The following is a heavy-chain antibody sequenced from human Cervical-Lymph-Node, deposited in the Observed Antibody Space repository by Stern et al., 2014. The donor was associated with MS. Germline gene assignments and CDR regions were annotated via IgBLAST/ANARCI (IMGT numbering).Heavy chain of an antibody. CDR2: ILRPLGTA. CDR3: ARGAGDNWFDP. V-gene: IGHV1-69*06. CDR1: GG. D-gene: IGHD3-10*01. J-gene: IGHJ5*02. Sequence: VQLVESGADVKKPGSSVRVSCKAYGGISWLRQAPGQGIAWMGCILRPLGTAHYTQRFQGRLTITADKSTNTTYMELSSLRSDDTAIYYCARGAGDNWFDPWGQGTLVSVSS.